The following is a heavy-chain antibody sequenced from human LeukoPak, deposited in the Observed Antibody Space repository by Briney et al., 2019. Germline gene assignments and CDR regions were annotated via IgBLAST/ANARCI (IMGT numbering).Heavy chain of an antibody. CDR3: ARPNYYSSGTYYNDY. CDR1: GFSLSTSGVA. J-gene: IGHJ4*02. Sequence: YGPTLVNPTQTLTLTCIFSGFSLSTSGVAVAWIRQPPGTALEWLALISWDDEKRYSPSLKSRLTITKDTSKNHVGLTMTNMDPVDTATYYCARPNYYSSGTYYNDYWGQGTLVTVSS. V-gene: IGHV2-5*02. D-gene: IGHD3-10*01. CDR2: ISWDDEK.